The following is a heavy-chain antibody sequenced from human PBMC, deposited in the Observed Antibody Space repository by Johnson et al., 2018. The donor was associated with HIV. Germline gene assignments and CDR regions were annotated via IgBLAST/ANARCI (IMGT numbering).Heavy chain of an antibody. CDR1: GFTFSDYY. J-gene: IGHJ3*02. Sequence: QVHLVESGGGLVQPGGSLRLSCAASGFTFSDYYMSWIRQAPGKGLEWISYIRRRDRTIYSAASVQGRFTISRDNDKNSLYLQMNSRRAEDTAVYYCARHSTSSTMGALDIWGQGTMVTVSS. CDR3: ARHSTSSTMGALDI. CDR2: IRRRDRTI. V-gene: IGHV3-11*01. D-gene: IGHD6-6*01.